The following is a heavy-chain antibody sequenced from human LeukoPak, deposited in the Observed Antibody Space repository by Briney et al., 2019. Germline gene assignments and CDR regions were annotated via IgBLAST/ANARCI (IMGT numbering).Heavy chain of an antibody. CDR2: ISTDGSTT. J-gene: IGHJ4*02. V-gene: IGHV3-74*01. Sequence: PGRSLRLSCAASGFTFSSYWMHWVRQAPGKGLVWVSRISTDGSTTTYADSVKGRFTISRDNSKSTVYLQMNSLRAQDTAIYYCARLTAGVTSPPYWGQGTLVTVSS. CDR1: GFTFSSYW. D-gene: IGHD1-14*01. CDR3: ARLTAGVTSPPY.